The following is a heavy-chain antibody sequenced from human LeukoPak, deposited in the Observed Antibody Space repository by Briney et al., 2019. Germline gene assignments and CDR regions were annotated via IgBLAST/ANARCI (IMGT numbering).Heavy chain of an antibody. Sequence: SESLSLTCTVSGGSISRYYWSWNRQPAGKGLEWIGRIYTSGCTNYNPSIKSRVSMSVDTSKNQFSLKLSSVTAADTAVYYCARDLNWYSGYLFDYWGQGTLVTVSS. V-gene: IGHV4-4*07. D-gene: IGHD5-12*01. CDR2: IYTSGCT. CDR1: GGSISRYY. CDR3: ARDLNWYSGYLFDY. J-gene: IGHJ4*02.